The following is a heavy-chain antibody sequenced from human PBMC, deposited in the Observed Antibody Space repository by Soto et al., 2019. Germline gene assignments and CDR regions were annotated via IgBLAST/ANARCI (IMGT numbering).Heavy chain of an antibody. J-gene: IGHJ4*02. V-gene: IGHV3-33*01. CDR2: IWYDGSNK. D-gene: IGHD3-9*01. Sequence: QVQLVESGGGVVQPGRSLRLSCAASGFTFSSYGMHWVRQAPGKGLEWVAVIWYDGSNKYYADSVKGRFTISRDNSKNTLYLQMNSLRAEDTAVYYCARDRDLGRDILTGCSIDYWGQGTLVTVSS. CDR1: GFTFSSYG. CDR3: ARDRDLGRDILTGCSIDY.